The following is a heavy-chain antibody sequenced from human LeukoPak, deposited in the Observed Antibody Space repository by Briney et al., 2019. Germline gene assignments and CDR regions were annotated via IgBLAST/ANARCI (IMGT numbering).Heavy chain of an antibody. V-gene: IGHV3-30*02. CDR2: IRYDGSNK. CDR3: AKDYDFWSDPSGMDV. J-gene: IGHJ6*03. Sequence: RGSLRLSCAASGFTFSSYGMHWVRQAPGKGLVWVAFIRYDGSNKYYADSVKGRFTISRDNSKNTLYLQMNSLRAEDTAVYYCAKDYDFWSDPSGMDVWLKGTTVSVSS. D-gene: IGHD3-3*01. CDR1: GFTFSSYG.